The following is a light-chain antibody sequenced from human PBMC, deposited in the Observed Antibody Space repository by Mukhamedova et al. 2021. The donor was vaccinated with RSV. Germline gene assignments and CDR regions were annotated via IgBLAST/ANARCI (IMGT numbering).Light chain of an antibody. Sequence: GERATLSCRASQSVTSNYLAWYQQKPGQAPRLLIYHASNRAAGIPDRFSGRGSGTDFTLTISSLEPEDFAVYYCQRYGSSPGTFG. J-gene: IGKJ3*01. CDR3: QRYGSSPGT. CDR2: HAS. CDR1: QSVTSNY. V-gene: IGKV3-20*01.